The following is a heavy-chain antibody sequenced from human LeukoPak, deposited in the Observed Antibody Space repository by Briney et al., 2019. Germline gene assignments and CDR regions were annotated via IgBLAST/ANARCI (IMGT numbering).Heavy chain of an antibody. CDR2: ISGSGGST. Sequence: PGGPLRLSCAASGFTFSSYAMSWVRQAPGKGLEWVSGISGSGGSTYYADSVKGRFTISRDNSKNRLYLQMNSLRAEDTAVYYCAKRPRGNYLDPFDYWGQGTLVTVS. CDR3: AKRPRGNYLDPFDY. V-gene: IGHV3-23*01. D-gene: IGHD3-10*01. J-gene: IGHJ4*02. CDR1: GFTFSSYA.